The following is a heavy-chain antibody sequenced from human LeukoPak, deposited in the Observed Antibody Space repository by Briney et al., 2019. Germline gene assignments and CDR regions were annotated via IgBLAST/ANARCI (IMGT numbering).Heavy chain of an antibody. J-gene: IGHJ4*02. CDR3: ARGWAQYYYDSSGYYILDH. V-gene: IGHV3-72*01. CDR1: GFTFSDHY. CDR2: TRNKANSYTT. D-gene: IGHD3-22*01. Sequence: GGSLRLSCAASGFTFSDHYMDWVRQAPGKGLEWVGRTRNKANSYTTEYAASVKGRFTISRDDSKNSLYLQMNSLKTEDTAVYYCARGWAQYYYDSSGYYILDHWGQGTLVTVSS.